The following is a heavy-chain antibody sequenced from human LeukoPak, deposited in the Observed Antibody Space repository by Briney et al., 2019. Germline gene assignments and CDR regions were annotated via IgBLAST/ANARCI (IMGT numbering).Heavy chain of an antibody. CDR2: IYSGGST. J-gene: IGHJ6*02. CDR3: ARVRRSPGYYGMDV. V-gene: IGHV3-53*04. Sequence: GGSLTLSCAASGFTVSSNYMSWVRQAPGKGLEWASVIYSGGSTYYADSVKGRFTISRHNSKNTLYLQMNSLRAEDTAVYYCARVRRSPGYYGMDVWGQGTTVTVSS. CDR1: GFTVSSNY.